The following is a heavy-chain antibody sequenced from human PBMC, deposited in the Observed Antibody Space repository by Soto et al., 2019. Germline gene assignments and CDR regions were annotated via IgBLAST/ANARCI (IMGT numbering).Heavy chain of an antibody. Sequence: EVQLVESGGGLVQPGRSLRLSCAASGFTFDDYAMHWVRQAPGKGLEWVSGISWNSGSIGYAESVKGRFTISRDNAKNFLYLQMNSLRAEDTALYYCAKDSPQLVFCRYQLVPGAFDIWGQGTMVTVSS. CDR2: ISWNSGSI. CDR3: AKDSPQLVFCRYQLVPGAFDI. J-gene: IGHJ3*02. V-gene: IGHV3-9*01. D-gene: IGHD2-2*01. CDR1: GFTFDDYA.